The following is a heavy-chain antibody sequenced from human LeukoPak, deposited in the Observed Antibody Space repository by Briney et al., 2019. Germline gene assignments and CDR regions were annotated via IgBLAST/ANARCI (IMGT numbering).Heavy chain of an antibody. V-gene: IGHV4-38-2*02. Sequence: SETLSLTCSVSGYSISSGYYWGWIRQPPGKGLEWIGSIYDSGSTYYNPSLKSRVTISVDKSKNQFSLKLSSVTAADTAVYYCARGARYYYDSSGYWGDWGQGTLVTVSS. CDR3: ARGARYYYDSSGYWGD. CDR2: IYDSGST. CDR1: GYSISSGYY. D-gene: IGHD3-22*01. J-gene: IGHJ4*02.